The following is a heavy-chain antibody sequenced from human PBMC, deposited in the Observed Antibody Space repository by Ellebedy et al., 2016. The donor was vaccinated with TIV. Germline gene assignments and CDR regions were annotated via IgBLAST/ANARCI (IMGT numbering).Heavy chain of an antibody. V-gene: IGHV4-59*01. D-gene: IGHD6-19*01. Sequence: GSLRLSCTVSGGSISTYSWSWIRQPPGKGLEWIGYIHYSGNSDYNPSLQSRVTISSDMSRNQFSLQLRSVTAADTAVYYCARDLGIAVAGRGDGMDVWGQGTTVTVSS. CDR3: ARDLGIAVAGRGDGMDV. J-gene: IGHJ6*02. CDR1: GGSISTYS. CDR2: IHYSGNS.